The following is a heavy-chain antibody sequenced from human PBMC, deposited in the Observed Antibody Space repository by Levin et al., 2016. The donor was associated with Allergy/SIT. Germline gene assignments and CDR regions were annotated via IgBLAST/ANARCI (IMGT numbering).Heavy chain of an antibody. CDR2: IKQDGSEK. V-gene: IGHV3-7*01. J-gene: IGHJ4*02. Sequence: WIRQPPGKGLEWVANIKQDGSEKYYVDSVKGRFTISRDNAKNSLYLQMNSLRAEDTAVYYCASSPPAAAGPRLIFFYWGQGTLVTVSS. D-gene: IGHD6-13*01. CDR3: ASSPPAAAGPRLIFFY.